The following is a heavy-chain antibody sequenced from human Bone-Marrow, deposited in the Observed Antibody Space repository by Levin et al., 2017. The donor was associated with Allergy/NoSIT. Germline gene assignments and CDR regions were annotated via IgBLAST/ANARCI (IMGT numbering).Heavy chain of an antibody. CDR1: GFTFSDYY. Sequence: GESLKISCAASGFTFSDYYMSWIRQAPGKGLEWVSYISSRGSTIYYADSVKGRFTISRDNAKNSLYLQMNSLRAEDTAVYYCARDGVAVAGNDAFDIWGQGTMVTVSS. D-gene: IGHD6-19*01. CDR3: ARDGVAVAGNDAFDI. CDR2: ISSRGSTI. J-gene: IGHJ3*02. V-gene: IGHV3-11*01.